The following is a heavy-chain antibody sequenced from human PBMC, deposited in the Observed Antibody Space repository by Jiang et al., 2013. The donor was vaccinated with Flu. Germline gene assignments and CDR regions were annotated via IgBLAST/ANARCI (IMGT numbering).Heavy chain of an antibody. D-gene: IGHD3-10*01. J-gene: IGHJ4*02. V-gene: IGHV4-31*03. CDR2: IYYXGST. Sequence: TLSLTCTVSGGSISSGGYYWSWIRQHPGKGLEWIGYIYYXGSTYYNPSLKSRVTISVDTSKNRFSLKLSSVTAADTAVYYCAREGNFGVRGVKGGKALEKYFDYWGQGTLVTVSS. CDR1: GGSISSGGYY. CDR3: AREGNFGVRGVKGGKALEKYFDY.